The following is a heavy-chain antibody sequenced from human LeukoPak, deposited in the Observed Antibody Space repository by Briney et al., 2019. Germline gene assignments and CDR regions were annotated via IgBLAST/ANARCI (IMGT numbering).Heavy chain of an antibody. CDR3: ARSKGSMTSDY. V-gene: IGHV4-34*01. CDR2: INHSGST. J-gene: IGHJ4*02. Sequence: SETLSLTCAVYGGSFSGYYWSWIRQPPGKGLEWIGEINHSGSTNYNPSLKSRVTISVDTSKNQFSLRLSSVSAADTAVYYCARSKGSMTSDYWGQGTLVTVSS. CDR1: GGSFSGYY. D-gene: IGHD2-2*01.